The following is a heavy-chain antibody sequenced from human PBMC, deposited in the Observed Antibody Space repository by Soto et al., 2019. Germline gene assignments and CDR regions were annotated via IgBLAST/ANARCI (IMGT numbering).Heavy chain of an antibody. Sequence: SVKVSCKASGGTFSSYAISWLRQAPGQGLEWIGGIIPIFGTENYAQKFQGRVTITADESTSTAYMELSSLRSQDTAVYYCARVIGSGPYNWFDPWGQGTMVKVSS. CDR1: GGTFSSYA. CDR3: ARVIGSGPYNWFDP. CDR2: IIPIFGTE. D-gene: IGHD3-10*01. V-gene: IGHV1-69*13. J-gene: IGHJ5*02.